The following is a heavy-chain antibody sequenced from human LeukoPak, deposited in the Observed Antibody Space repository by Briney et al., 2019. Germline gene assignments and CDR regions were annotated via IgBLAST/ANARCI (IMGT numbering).Heavy chain of an antibody. Sequence: ASVKVSCKAPGGTFSSYAISWVRQAPGQGLEWMGGIIPIFGTANYAQKFQGRVTITADESTSTAYMELSSLRSEDTAVYYCARHHGSGWSLFDYWGQGTLVTVSS. V-gene: IGHV1-69*01. CDR2: IIPIFGTA. J-gene: IGHJ4*02. CDR1: GGTFSSYA. CDR3: ARHHGSGWSLFDY. D-gene: IGHD6-19*01.